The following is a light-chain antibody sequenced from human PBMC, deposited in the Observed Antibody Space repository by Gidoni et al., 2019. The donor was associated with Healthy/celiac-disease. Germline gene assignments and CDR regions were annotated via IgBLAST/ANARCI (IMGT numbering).Light chain of an antibody. CDR3: QQYYSYPLT. CDR1: QGISSY. V-gene: IGKV1-8*01. J-gene: IGKJ1*01. CDR2: AES. Sequence: AIRLTQSPSSFSASTGDRVTITCRASQGISSYLAWYQQKPGKAPKLLIYAESTLQSGVPSRFSGSGSGTDFTLTISCLQSEDFATYYCQQYYSYPLTFGQGTKVEIK.